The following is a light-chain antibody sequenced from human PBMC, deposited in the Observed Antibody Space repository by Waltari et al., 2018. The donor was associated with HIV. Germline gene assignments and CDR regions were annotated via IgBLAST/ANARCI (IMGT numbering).Light chain of an antibody. CDR3: AAWDDSLNGVV. CDR1: NSNIGRNT. J-gene: IGLJ2*01. CDR2: SIM. Sequence: QSVLTQPPSASGTPGQRVTISCSGSNSNIGRNTVNWYQQLPGTAPKLLIYSIMQRPSGVPVRLSGAKFGTSASRAISGLQSEDGADYYCAAWDDSLNGVVFGGGTKLTVL. V-gene: IGLV1-44*01.